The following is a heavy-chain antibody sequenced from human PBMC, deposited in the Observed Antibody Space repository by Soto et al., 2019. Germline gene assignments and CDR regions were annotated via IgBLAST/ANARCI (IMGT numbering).Heavy chain of an antibody. CDR1: GFTFGDYA. D-gene: IGHD5-12*01. CDR2: IRSKAYGGTT. CDR3: SRLKEYSGYADLDS. J-gene: IGHJ4*02. Sequence: GGSLRLSCTASGFTFGDYAMSWFRQAPGKGLEWVGFIRSKAYGGTTEYAASVKGRFTISRDDSKNIAYLQMNSLKTEDTAVYYCSRLKEYSGYADLDSWGQGTLVTVSS. V-gene: IGHV3-49*03.